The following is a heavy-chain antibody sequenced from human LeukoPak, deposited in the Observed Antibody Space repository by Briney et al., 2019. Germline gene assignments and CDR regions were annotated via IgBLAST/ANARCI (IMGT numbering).Heavy chain of an antibody. Sequence: PGGSLRISCAASGFSVSSNYMTWVRQAPGKGLEWVSVIHSGGRAYYADSVKGRFTTSRDNSKNTLDLQMNSLSVEDTAVYYCVGVETITMVRGASGDVWGKGTTVTVSS. CDR2: IHSGGRA. CDR3: VGVETITMVRGASGDV. V-gene: IGHV3-66*02. J-gene: IGHJ6*04. D-gene: IGHD3-10*01. CDR1: GFSVSSNY.